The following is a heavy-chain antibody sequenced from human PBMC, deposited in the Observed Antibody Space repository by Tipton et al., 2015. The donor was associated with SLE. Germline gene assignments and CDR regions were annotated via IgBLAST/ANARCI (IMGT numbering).Heavy chain of an antibody. Sequence: SLRLSCAASGFTFSSYAMSWVRQAPGKGLECVSAISSNGGSTYYADSVKGRFTISRDNSKNTLYLQMNSLRAEDTAVYYCARVEYSGSYYDAFDIWGQGKMVTVSS. J-gene: IGHJ3*02. D-gene: IGHD1-26*01. CDR1: GFTFSSYA. CDR3: ARVEYSGSYYDAFDI. CDR2: ISSNGGST. V-gene: IGHV3-64*04.